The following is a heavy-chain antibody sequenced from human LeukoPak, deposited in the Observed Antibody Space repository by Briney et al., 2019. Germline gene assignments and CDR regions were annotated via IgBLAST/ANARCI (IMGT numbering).Heavy chain of an antibody. Sequence: QPGGSLRLSCAASGFTFSGYWMSWVRQAPGKGLEWVANTKQDGSEKYYVDSVKGRFTISRDNAKNSLFLQMNSLRAEDTAVYYCARDWQWQQLDGDAFDIWGQGTMVTVSS. D-gene: IGHD6-13*01. CDR2: TKQDGSEK. J-gene: IGHJ3*02. CDR1: GFTFSGYW. CDR3: ARDWQWQQLDGDAFDI. V-gene: IGHV3-7*04.